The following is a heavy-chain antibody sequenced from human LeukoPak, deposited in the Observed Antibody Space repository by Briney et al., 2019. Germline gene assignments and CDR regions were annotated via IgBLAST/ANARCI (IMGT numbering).Heavy chain of an antibody. CDR2: IKSKSEGETT. V-gene: IGHV3-15*07. D-gene: IGHD3-10*01. CDR1: GFTFSNAW. Sequence: NPGGSLRLSCAASGFTFSNAWMNWVRQAPGKGLEWVGRIKSKSEGETTDYAAPVRGRFTISRDDSKSTLYVQMNSLKTEDTAVYYCTTPGNYYGLEWDAFDTWGQGTMVTVSS. J-gene: IGHJ3*02. CDR3: TTPGNYYGLEWDAFDT.